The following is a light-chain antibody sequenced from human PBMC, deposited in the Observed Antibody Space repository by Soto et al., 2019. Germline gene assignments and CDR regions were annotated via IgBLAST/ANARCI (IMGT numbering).Light chain of an antibody. V-gene: IGKV3-20*01. CDR1: QSVSIR. J-gene: IGKJ5*01. Sequence: EIVLTQSPGTLSLSPGERATLSCRASQSVSIRLAWYQHKSGQAPRLLISGASSRATGIPDRFSGSGSGTDFTLTISRLEPEDFALYYCQHYYGTSPITFGQGTRLE. CDR2: GAS. CDR3: QHYYGTSPIT.